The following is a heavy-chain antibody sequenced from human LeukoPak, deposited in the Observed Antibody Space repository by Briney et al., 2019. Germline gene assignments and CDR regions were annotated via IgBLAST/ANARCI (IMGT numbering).Heavy chain of an antibody. Sequence: GGSLRLSCTASGFTFSSYWMHWVRQAPGRGLVWVSRINSDGSSTSYADSVKGRFTISRDNAKNTLYLQMNSLRAEDTAVYYCARAADSSGYYDYWGQGTLVTVSS. J-gene: IGHJ4*02. D-gene: IGHD3-22*01. V-gene: IGHV3-74*01. CDR2: INSDGSST. CDR3: ARAADSSGYYDY. CDR1: GFTFSSYW.